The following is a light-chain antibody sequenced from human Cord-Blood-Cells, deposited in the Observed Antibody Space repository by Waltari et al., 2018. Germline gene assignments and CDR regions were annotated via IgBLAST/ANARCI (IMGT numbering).Light chain of an antibody. V-gene: IGLV2-14*01. Sequence: QSALTQPASVSGSPGQSITISCTGTSSYVGGYNYVSGYQQPPGKAPKLMIYDVSKRPSGVSNRFSGSKSGNTASLTISGLQAEDEADYYCSSYTSSSTWVFGGGTKLTVL. CDR1: SSYVGGYNY. CDR2: DVS. J-gene: IGLJ3*02. CDR3: SSYTSSSTWV.